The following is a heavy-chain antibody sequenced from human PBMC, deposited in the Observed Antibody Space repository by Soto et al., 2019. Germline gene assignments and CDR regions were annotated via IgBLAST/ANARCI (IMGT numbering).Heavy chain of an antibody. V-gene: IGHV3-7*01. Sequence: LRLSCEASGLVFSSFWLSWVRQAPGKGLEWVAYIKQDGSEKYYVDSVKGRFTISRDNPKSSLYLQMNNLRAEDTAVYYCARGHKGLEVWGQGTTVTVSS. CDR2: IKQDGSEK. J-gene: IGHJ6*02. CDR1: GLVFSSFW. CDR3: ARGHKGLEV.